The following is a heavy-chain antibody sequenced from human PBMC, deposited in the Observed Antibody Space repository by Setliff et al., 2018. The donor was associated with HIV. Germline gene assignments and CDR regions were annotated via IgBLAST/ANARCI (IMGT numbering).Heavy chain of an antibody. V-gene: IGHV2-5*02. CDR2: IYWDDDK. CDR3: AHMYNSNYVPESFQH. D-gene: IGHD1-7*01. J-gene: IGHJ1*01. Sequence: SGPTLVNPTQTLTLTCTFSGFSLSTSGVGVGWIRQPPGKALEWLALIYWDDDKRYSPSLKSRLTITKDTSKNQVVLSMTNMGPVDTATYFCAHMYNSNYVPESFQHWGQGTLVTVSS. CDR1: GFSLSTSGVG.